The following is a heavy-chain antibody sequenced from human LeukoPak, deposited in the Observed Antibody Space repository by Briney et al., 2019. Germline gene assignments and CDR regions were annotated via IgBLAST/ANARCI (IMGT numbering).Heavy chain of an antibody. J-gene: IGHJ3*02. D-gene: IGHD3-10*01. CDR1: GFTFSTYD. CDR2: ISGSGGST. V-gene: IGHV3-23*01. CDR3: AKLGLWFGELLDAFHI. Sequence: GGSLRLSCAASGFTFSTYDMTWVRQAPGKGLAWVSAISGSGGSTYYADSVKGRFTISRDKPKNTLFLQMNSLRAEDTAVYYCAKLGLWFGELLDAFHIWGQGTMVTVSS.